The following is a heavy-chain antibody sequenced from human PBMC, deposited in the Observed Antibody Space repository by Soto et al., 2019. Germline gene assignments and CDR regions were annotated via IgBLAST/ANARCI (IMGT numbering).Heavy chain of an antibody. V-gene: IGHV3-23*01. Sequence: GGSLRLSCAASGFTFSSYAMSWVRQAPGRGLEWVSAISGGGGSTYYADSVKGRFTISRDNSKNTLYLQMNSLRAEDTAVYYCALATTDYYYYGMDVWGQGTTVTVSS. J-gene: IGHJ6*02. CDR1: GFTFSSYA. D-gene: IGHD5-12*01. CDR3: ALATTDYYYYGMDV. CDR2: ISGGGGST.